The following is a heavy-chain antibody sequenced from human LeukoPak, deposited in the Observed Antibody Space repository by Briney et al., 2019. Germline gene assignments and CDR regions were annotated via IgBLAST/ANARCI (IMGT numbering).Heavy chain of an antibody. Sequence: GSLRLSCAASGFTFSSYAMSWVRQAPGKGLEWVSAITDSGGSTYYADSVKGRFTISRDNFKNTLCLQMNNLRADDTAVYYCAKDYISYYYYYGMDVWGQGTTVTVSS. CDR1: GFTFSSYA. CDR3: AKDYISYYYYYGMDV. D-gene: IGHD2-21*01. J-gene: IGHJ6*02. CDR2: ITDSGGST. V-gene: IGHV3-23*01.